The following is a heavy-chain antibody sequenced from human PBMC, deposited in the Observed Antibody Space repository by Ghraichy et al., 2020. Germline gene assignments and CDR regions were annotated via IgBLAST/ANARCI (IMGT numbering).Heavy chain of an antibody. J-gene: IGHJ4*02. CDR2: IYYSGST. CDR3: ARDASDALYYYGSGSYYWTDY. V-gene: IGHV4-39*07. Sequence: ETLSLTCTVSGGSISSSSYYWGWIRQPPGKGLEWIGSIYYSGSTYYNPSLKSRVTISVDTSKNQFSLKLSSVTAADTAVYYCARDASDALYYYGSGSYYWTDYWGQGTLVTVSS. D-gene: IGHD3-10*01. CDR1: GGSISSSSYY.